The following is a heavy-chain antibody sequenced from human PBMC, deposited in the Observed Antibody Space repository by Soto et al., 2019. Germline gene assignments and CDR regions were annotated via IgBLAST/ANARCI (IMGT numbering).Heavy chain of an antibody. CDR3: AREGFDHRPDY. Sequence: QVQLQESGPGLVKPSETLSLTCAVSGDSISSPKWWSWYRQPPGKGLELIGEMFASGSSNYNPSLNYRVTISLDTSKNHFSLKLNSLTAADTAIYYCAREGFDHRPDYWGQGIPVTVSS. CDR2: MFASGSS. V-gene: IGHV4-4*02. CDR1: GDSISSPKW. J-gene: IGHJ4*02.